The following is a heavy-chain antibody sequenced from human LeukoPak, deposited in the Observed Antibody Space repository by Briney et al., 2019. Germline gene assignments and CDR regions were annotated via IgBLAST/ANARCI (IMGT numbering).Heavy chain of an antibody. J-gene: IGHJ4*02. Sequence: SETLSLTCSVSGAPISSGSNYWGWIRQPPGKGLEWIGEINHSGSTNYNPSLKSRVTISVDTSKNQFSLKLSSVTAADTAVYYCARAWYCGGDCPNPLDYWGQGTLVTVSS. CDR1: GAPISSGSNY. D-gene: IGHD2-21*02. CDR3: ARAWYCGGDCPNPLDY. CDR2: INHSGST. V-gene: IGHV4-39*07.